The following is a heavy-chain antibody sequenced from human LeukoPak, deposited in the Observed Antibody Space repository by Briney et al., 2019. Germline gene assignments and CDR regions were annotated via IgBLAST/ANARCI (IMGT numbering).Heavy chain of an antibody. D-gene: IGHD3-22*01. J-gene: IGHJ3*02. CDR1: GRTFSSYA. CDR2: INPNSGGT. CDR3: ARETYYYDSSGYYYALGAFDI. V-gene: IGHV1-2*02. Sequence: GSSVKVSCKASGRTFSSYAISWVRQAPGQGLEWMGWINPNSGGTIYAQKFQGRVTMNRDTSISTAYMELSRLRSDDTAVYYCARETYYYDSSGYYYALGAFDIWGQGTMVTVSS.